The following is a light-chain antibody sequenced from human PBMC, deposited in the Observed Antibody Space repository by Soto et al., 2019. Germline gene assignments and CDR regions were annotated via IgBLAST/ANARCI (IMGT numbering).Light chain of an antibody. Sequence: EIVMTQSPGTLSLSPGERATLSCRASQSVSTNLAWYQPIPGQAPRLLIYGASTRATGIPARFSGSGSGTEFTLAISSLQSEDFAVYYCQQYNDWPRSFGLGTKVEIK. CDR1: QSVSTN. CDR2: GAS. V-gene: IGKV3-15*01. CDR3: QQYNDWPRS. J-gene: IGKJ1*01.